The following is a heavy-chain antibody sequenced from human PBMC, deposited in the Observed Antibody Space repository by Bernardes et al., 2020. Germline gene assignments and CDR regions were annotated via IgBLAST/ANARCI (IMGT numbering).Heavy chain of an antibody. CDR1: GFTFSSYR. CDR3: AREGDYGGGWYFDL. Sequence: GGSLRLSCAASGFTFSSYRMNWVRQAPGKGLEWVSSISDTSIYLYYADSVKGRFTISRDNAKNSLYLQMNSLRAEDTAVYYCAREGDYGGGWYFDLWGRGTLVSVSS. V-gene: IGHV3-21*01. CDR2: ISDTSIYL. J-gene: IGHJ2*01. D-gene: IGHD4-17*01.